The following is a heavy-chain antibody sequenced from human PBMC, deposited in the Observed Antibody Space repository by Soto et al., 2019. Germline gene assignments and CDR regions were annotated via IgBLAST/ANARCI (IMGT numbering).Heavy chain of an antibody. CDR1: GFTFSNAW. CDR3: TTQKTMIVVVYYFDY. J-gene: IGHJ4*02. V-gene: IGHV3-15*01. CDR2: IKSKTDGGTT. D-gene: IGHD3-22*01. Sequence: GGSLRLSCAASGFTFSNAWMSWVRQAPGKGLEWVGRIKSKTDGGTTDYAAPVKGRFTISRDDSKNTLYLQMNSLKTEDTAVYYCTTQKTMIVVVYYFDYWGQGTLVTVSS.